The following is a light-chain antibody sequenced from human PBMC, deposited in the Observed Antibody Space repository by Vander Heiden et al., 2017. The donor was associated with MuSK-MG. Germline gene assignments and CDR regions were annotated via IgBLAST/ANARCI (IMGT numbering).Light chain of an antibody. V-gene: IGKV1-5*03. CDR1: QSISSW. Sequence: DIQMTQSPSTLSASVGDRVTITCRASQSISSWLAWYQQKPGTAPKLLIYKASNLESGVPSRFSGSGSGTEFTLTISSLQPDDLATYYCQQDNSYSITFGQGTRLEIK. CDR3: QQDNSYSIT. CDR2: KAS. J-gene: IGKJ5*01.